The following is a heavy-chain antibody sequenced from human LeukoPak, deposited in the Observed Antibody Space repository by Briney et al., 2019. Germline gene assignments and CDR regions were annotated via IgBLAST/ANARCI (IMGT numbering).Heavy chain of an antibody. CDR2: IRYDGSNK. D-gene: IGHD3-10*01. Sequence: GGSLRLSCAASGFTFSSYGMHWVRQAPGKGLEWVAFIRYDGSNKYYADSVKGRFTISRDNSKNTLYLQMNSLRAEDTAVYYCSKNLHGSGRLYHYYYYMDVWGKGTTVTISS. J-gene: IGHJ6*03. CDR3: SKNLHGSGRLYHYYYYMDV. CDR1: GFTFSSYG. V-gene: IGHV3-30*02.